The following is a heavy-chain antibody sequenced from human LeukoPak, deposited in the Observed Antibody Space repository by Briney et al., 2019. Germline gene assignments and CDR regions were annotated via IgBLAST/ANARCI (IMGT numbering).Heavy chain of an antibody. D-gene: IGHD2-15*01. J-gene: IGHJ2*01. CDR2: INPSSGDT. CDR3: ARVEVPRDINDWYFDL. CDR1: GYTFTGYY. V-gene: IGHV1-2*02. Sequence: ASVKVSCKTSGYTFTGYYIHWVRQAPGQGLEWMGWINPSSGDTKYTQKFRGRVTMTTDTSIRTAYMELSRLRSGDTAVYYCARVEVPRDINDWYFDLWGRGTLVTVSS.